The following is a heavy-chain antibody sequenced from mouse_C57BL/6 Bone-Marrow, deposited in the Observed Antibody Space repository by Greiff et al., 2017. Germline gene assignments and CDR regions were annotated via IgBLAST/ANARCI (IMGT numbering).Heavy chain of an antibody. CDR2: ISDGGSYT. V-gene: IGHV5-4*01. CDR1: GFTFSSYA. Sequence: EVQLVESGGGLVKPGGSLKLSCAASGFTFSSYAMSWVRQTPEKRLEWVATISDGGSYTYYPDTVKGRFTISRDNAKNTLYLQMSRLKSEDTAMYYCARGVGDEAWFAYWGQGTLVTVSA. CDR3: ARGVGDEAWFAY. D-gene: IGHD1-1*01. J-gene: IGHJ3*01.